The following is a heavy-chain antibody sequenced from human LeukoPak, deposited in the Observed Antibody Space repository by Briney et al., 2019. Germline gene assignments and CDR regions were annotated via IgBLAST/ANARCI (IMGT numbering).Heavy chain of an antibody. D-gene: IGHD4-17*01. J-gene: IGHJ4*02. CDR1: GCSIGSGGYY. CDR3: ARGTRGDYDYYFDY. V-gene: IGHV4-31*03. Sequence: SQTLSLTCTVSGCSIGSGGYYWSWIRQPPGKGLEWIWYIYYSGSTYYNPSLKSRATISVDTSKNQFSLKLSSVTAADTAVYYCARGTRGDYDYYFDYWGQGTLVTVSS. CDR2: IYYSGST.